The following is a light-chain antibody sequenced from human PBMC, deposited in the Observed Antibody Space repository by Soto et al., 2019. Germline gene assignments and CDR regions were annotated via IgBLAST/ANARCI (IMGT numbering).Light chain of an antibody. V-gene: IGKV1-5*03. Sequence: DIQMTQSPSTLSGSVGDRVTITCRASQTISSWLAWYQQKPGKAPKLLIYKASTLKSGVPSRFSGSGSGTEFTLTISSLQPDDFATYYCQHYNSYSDACAQVTKVDIK. J-gene: IGKJ1*01. CDR1: QTISSW. CDR3: QHYNSYSDA. CDR2: KAS.